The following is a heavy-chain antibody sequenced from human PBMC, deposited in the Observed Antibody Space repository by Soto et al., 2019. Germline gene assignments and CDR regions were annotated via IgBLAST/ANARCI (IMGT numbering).Heavy chain of an antibody. Sequence: SVKVSCKASGGTFSSYAISWVRQAPGQGLEWMGGIIPIFGTANYAQKFQGRVTITADESTSTAYMELSSLRSEDTAVYYCASHPPRAYYFDYWGQGTLVTVSS. CDR3: ASHPPRAYYFDY. V-gene: IGHV1-69*13. J-gene: IGHJ4*02. CDR1: GGTFSSYA. CDR2: IIPIFGTA.